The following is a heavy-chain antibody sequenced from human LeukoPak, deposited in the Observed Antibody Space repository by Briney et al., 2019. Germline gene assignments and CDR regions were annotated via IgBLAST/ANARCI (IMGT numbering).Heavy chain of an antibody. CDR2: ISSSSSYI. Sequence: GGSLRLSCAASGFTFSSYSMNWVRQTPGKGLEWVSSISSSSSYIYYADSVKGRFTVSRDNAKNSLYLQMNTLRADDTAVYYCARDSTRWFSPSDHWGQGTTVTVSS. CDR1: GFTFSSYS. CDR3: ARDSTRWFSPSDH. J-gene: IGHJ6*02. V-gene: IGHV3-21*01. D-gene: IGHD6-13*01.